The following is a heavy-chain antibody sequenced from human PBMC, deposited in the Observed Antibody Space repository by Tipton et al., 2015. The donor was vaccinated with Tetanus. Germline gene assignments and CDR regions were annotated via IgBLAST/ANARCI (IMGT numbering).Heavy chain of an antibody. D-gene: IGHD3-10*01. J-gene: IGHJ4*01. CDR1: GFTFSSYG. V-gene: IGHV3-30*18. CDR3: AKDISAPGSFYYFDQ. Sequence: SLRLSCEVSGFTFSSYGMHWVRRAPGKELEWVADISHDGGYKYYADSVQGRFTISRDNAKRSLYLQMNDLRAEDTAVYFCAKDISAPGSFYYFDQWGQGTLVTVSS. CDR2: ISHDGGYK.